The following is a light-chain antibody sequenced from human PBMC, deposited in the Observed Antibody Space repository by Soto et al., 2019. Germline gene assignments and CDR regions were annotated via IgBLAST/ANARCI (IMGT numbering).Light chain of an antibody. CDR1: QSVSSNS. J-gene: IGKJ1*01. CDR3: QQYGDSPPT. V-gene: IGKV3-20*01. Sequence: EIVLTQSPGTLSLSPGESATLSCRASQSVSSNSLAWYRRNPGQPPSLLIYGTSTRATDIPRRFSGSGSGTDLTLIITRLEPEEFAVYFCQQYGDSPPTFGQGTKVEGK. CDR2: GTS.